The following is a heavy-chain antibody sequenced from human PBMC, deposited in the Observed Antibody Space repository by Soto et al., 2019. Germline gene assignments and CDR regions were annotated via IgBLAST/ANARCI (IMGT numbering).Heavy chain of an antibody. J-gene: IGHJ6*03. CDR2: ISGRGGST. Sequence: EVQLLESGGGLVQPGGSLRLSCAASGFTCSSYAMSWVRQAPGKGLEWVSAISGRGGSTYYADSVKGRFTISRDNSKNTLYLQMNSLRAEDTAVYYCAKGYCSSISCPPDPYYYYYYMDVWGKGTTVTVSS. CDR1: GFTCSSYA. V-gene: IGHV3-23*01. CDR3: AKGYCSSISCPPDPYYYYYYMDV. D-gene: IGHD2-2*01.